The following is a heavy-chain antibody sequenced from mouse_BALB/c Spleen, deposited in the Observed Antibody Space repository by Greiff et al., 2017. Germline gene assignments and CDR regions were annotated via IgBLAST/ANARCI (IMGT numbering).Heavy chain of an antibody. CDR1: GYTFTSYY. CDR3: TRYDYDVGFAY. CDR2: INPSNGGT. J-gene: IGHJ3*01. Sequence: LVESGAELVKPGASVKLSCKASGYTFTSYYMYWVKQRPGQGLEWIGEINPSNGGTNFNEKFKSKATLTVDKSSSTAYMQLSSLTSEDSAVYYCTRYDYDVGFAYWGQGTLVTVSA. D-gene: IGHD2-4*01. V-gene: IGHV1S81*02.